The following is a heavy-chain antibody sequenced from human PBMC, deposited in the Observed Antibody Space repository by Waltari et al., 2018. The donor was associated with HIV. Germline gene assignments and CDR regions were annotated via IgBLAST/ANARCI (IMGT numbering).Heavy chain of an antibody. CDR2: SSGSGGST. Sequence: EVQLLESGGGLVQPGGSLRLSCAASGFTFSSYAMSWVRQAPGKGLEWGSASSGSGGSTYYADAVKGRFTISRDNSKNTLYLQMNSLRAEDTAVYYCAKKGDGSGSYLDYWGQGTLVTVSS. CDR3: AKKGDGSGSYLDY. J-gene: IGHJ4*02. V-gene: IGHV3-23*01. D-gene: IGHD1-26*01. CDR1: GFTFSSYA.